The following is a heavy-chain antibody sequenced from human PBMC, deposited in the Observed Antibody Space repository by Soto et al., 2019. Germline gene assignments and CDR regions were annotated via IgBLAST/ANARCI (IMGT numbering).Heavy chain of an antibody. CDR1: GCTFRSYA. CDR3: ARGWNDFPH. D-gene: IGHD1-1*01. Sequence: ASVNVSCQATGCTFRSYAMSWLGPPTCRGVECMGGIIHGLGKANYAQKFQGRVTINADESTSTDYMELSSLRSEDTAVYYCARGWNDFPHWGQGTLVTVSS. J-gene: IGHJ1*01. CDR2: IIHGLGKA. V-gene: IGHV1-69*13.